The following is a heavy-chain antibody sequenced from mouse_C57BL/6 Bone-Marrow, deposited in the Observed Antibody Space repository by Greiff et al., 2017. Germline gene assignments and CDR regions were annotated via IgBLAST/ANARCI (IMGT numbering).Heavy chain of an antibody. D-gene: IGHD2-5*01. CDR3: ARPYYSNYWYFDV. Sequence: VQLQQPGAELVKPGASVKMSCKASGYTFTSYWITWVKQRPGQGLEWIGDIYPGSGSTNYNEKFKSKATLTVDTSSSTAYMQLSSLTSENSAVYYCARPYYSNYWYFDVWGTGTTVTVSS. J-gene: IGHJ1*03. V-gene: IGHV1-55*01. CDR2: IYPGSGST. CDR1: GYTFTSYW.